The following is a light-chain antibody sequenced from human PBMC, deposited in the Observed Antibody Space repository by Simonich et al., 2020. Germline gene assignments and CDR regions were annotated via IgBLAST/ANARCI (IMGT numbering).Light chain of an antibody. CDR3: LLSYSGARV. Sequence: QAVVTQEASLTVSPGGTVTLTCGSSTGAVTSGHYPYWFQQKPGQAPRTLIYVTSNKHSWTPSRFSGSLLGGKAALTLAGAQPEDEAEYYCLLSYSGARVFGGGTKLTVL. CDR1: TGAVTSGHY. V-gene: IGLV7-46*01. CDR2: VTS. J-gene: IGLJ3*02.